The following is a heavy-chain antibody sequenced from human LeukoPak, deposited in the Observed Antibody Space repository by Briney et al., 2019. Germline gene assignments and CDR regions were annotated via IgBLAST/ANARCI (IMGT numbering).Heavy chain of an antibody. Sequence: SETLSLTCTVSGGSISSYYWSWIRQPPGKGLEWIGYIYYSGSTNYNPSLKSRVTISVDTSKNQFSLKLSSVTAADTAVYYCARLRGYLEDWSDPWGQGTLVTVSS. D-gene: IGHD2-15*01. CDR3: ARLRGYLEDWSDP. CDR2: IYYSGST. J-gene: IGHJ5*02. V-gene: IGHV4-59*08. CDR1: GGSISSYY.